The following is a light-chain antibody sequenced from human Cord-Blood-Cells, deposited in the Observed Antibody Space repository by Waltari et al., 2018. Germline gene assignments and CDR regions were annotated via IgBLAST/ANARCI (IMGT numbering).Light chain of an antibody. CDR1: SSDVAGYNY. CDR2: DVS. V-gene: IGLV2-14*01. Sequence: QSALTQPAPVSGSPGQSITISCTGTSSDVAGYNYVAWYQQHPGNAPKLMIYDVSKRPSGVSNRFSGSKSGNTASLTISGLQAEDEADYYCSSYTSSSTWVFGGGTKLTVL. J-gene: IGLJ3*02. CDR3: SSYTSSSTWV.